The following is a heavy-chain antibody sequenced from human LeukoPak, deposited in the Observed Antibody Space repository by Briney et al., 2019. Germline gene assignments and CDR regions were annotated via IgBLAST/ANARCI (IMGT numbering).Heavy chain of an antibody. J-gene: IGHJ4*02. D-gene: IGHD3-10*01. V-gene: IGHV4-39*07. CDR1: GGSISSSSYY. CDR3: ARDRQGFGGPRSLFDY. CDR2: IYYSGST. Sequence: SETLSLTCTVSGGSISSSSYYWGWIRQPPGKGLEWIGSIYYSGSTYYNPSLKSRVTISVDTSKNQFSLKLSSVTAADTAVYYCARDRQGFGGPRSLFDYWGQGTLVTVSS.